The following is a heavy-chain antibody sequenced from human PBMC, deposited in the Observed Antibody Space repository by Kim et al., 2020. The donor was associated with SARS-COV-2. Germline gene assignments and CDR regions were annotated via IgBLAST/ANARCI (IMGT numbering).Heavy chain of an antibody. CDR3: ARGGTVGIDY. CDR2: DT. Sequence: DTDYPQKFQGRVTMTRDTSISTAYMEVTTLRSDDTAVYYCARGGTVGIDYWGQGTLVTVSS. J-gene: IGHJ4*02. V-gene: IGHV1-2*02. D-gene: IGHD1-26*01.